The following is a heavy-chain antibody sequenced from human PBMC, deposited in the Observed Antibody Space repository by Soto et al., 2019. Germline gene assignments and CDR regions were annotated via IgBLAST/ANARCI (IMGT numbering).Heavy chain of an antibody. CDR1: GFTFSSYG. CDR2: ISYDGSNK. D-gene: IGHD3-10*01. V-gene: IGHV3-30*18. J-gene: IGHJ6*02. Sequence: GGSLRLSCAASGFTFSSYGMHWVRQAPGKGLEWVAVISYDGSNKYYADSVKGRFTISRDNSKNTLYLQMNSLRAEDTAVYYCAKDLSPPLYGSGRDYYGMDVWGQGTTVTVSS. CDR3: AKDLSPPLYGSGRDYYGMDV.